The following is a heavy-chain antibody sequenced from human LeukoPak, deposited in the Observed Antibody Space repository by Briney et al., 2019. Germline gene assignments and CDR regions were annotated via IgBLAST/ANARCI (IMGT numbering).Heavy chain of an antibody. CDR3: ARDSPDFDWLLSY. CDR1: GFTFSSYG. V-gene: IGHV3-30*02. J-gene: IGHJ4*02. D-gene: IGHD3-9*01. Sequence: GGSLRLSCAASGFTFSSYGMHWVRQAPGKGLEWVAFIRYDGSNKYYADSVKGRFTISRDNSKNTLYLQMNSLRAEDTAVYYCARDSPDFDWLLSYWGQGTLVTVSS. CDR2: IRYDGSNK.